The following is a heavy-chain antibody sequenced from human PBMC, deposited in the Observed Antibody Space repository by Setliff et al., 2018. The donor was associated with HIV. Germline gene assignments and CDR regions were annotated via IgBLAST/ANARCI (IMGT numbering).Heavy chain of an antibody. D-gene: IGHD6-19*01. Sequence: SVKVSCKASGGTFSTYSIHWLRQAPGQGLQWMGGIVPILRATTSAQKFKGRLSITADTSTSTAYMDLNSLKSEDTAIYYCARFPGRAGSGTAGFDYWGQGALVTVSS. V-gene: IGHV1-69*10. CDR3: ARFPGRAGSGTAGFDY. J-gene: IGHJ4*02. CDR2: IVPILRAT. CDR1: GGTFSTYS.